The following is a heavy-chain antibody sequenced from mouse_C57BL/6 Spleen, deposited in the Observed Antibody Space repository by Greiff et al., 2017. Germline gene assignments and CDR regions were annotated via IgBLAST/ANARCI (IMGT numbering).Heavy chain of an antibody. V-gene: IGHV1-18*01. CDR1: GYTFTDYN. D-gene: IGHD4-1*01. CDR3: ARRELGRKGYYVDY. Sequence: VQLKESGPELVKPGASVKIPCEASGYTFTDYNMDWVKQSHGKSLEWIGDINPNTGGTIYNQKFTGKATLTVDKASSTAYMELRSLTSEDTAVYYCARRELGRKGYYVDYWGQGTTLTVSS. J-gene: IGHJ2*01. CDR2: INPNTGGT.